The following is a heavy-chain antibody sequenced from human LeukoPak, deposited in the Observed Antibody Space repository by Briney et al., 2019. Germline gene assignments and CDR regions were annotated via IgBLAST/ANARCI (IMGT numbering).Heavy chain of an antibody. CDR2: FDPEDGET. V-gene: IGHV1-24*01. J-gene: IGHJ4*02. CDR3: ATIYYDSSGPTFDY. Sequence: GASVKVSCKVSGYTLTELSMHWVRQAPGKGLEWMGGFDPEDGETIYAQKFQGRVTMTEDTSTDTAYMELSSLRSEDTAVYYCATIYYDSSGPTFDYWGQGTLVTVSS. D-gene: IGHD3-22*01. CDR1: GYTLTELS.